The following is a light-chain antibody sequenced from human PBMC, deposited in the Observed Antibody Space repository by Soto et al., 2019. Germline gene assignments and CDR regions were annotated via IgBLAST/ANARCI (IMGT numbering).Light chain of an antibody. V-gene: IGKV3-15*01. CDR2: GAS. CDR1: QSVKSK. CDR3: QQYNNWWT. Sequence: EILMTQSPATLSVSPGERATLSCRASQSVKSKLAWYQQKPGRAPRLLIYGASTRATGIPARLSGSGSGTEFTLTISSLQSEDFPVYYCQQYNNWWTFGQGTKVDIK. J-gene: IGKJ1*01.